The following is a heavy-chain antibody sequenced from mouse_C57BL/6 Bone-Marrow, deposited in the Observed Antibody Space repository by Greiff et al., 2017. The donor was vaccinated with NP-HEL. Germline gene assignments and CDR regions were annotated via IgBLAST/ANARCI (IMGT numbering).Heavy chain of an antibody. J-gene: IGHJ1*03. CDR1: GFNIKDDY. D-gene: IGHD1-1*01. V-gene: IGHV14-4*01. Sequence: EVQLQQSGAELVRPGASVKLSCTASGFNIKDDYMHWVKQRPEQGLEWIGWIDPENGDTEYASKFQGKATITADTSSNTAYLQLSSLTSEDTAVYYCTTEDGSGYFDVWGTGTTVTVSS. CDR2: IDPENGDT. CDR3: TTEDGSGYFDV.